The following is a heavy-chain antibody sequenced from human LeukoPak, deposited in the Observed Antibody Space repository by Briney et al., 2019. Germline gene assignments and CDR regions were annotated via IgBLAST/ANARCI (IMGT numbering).Heavy chain of an antibody. V-gene: IGHV6-1*01. CDR3: ARATTQLLRYVDF. Sequence: QTLSLTCAISGDSVSSNSAAWDRIRQSPSRGLEWLGRTYYRSKWYSDYAVSVKSRITINPDTSKNQFSLQLNSVTPEDTAVYYCARATTQLLRYVDFWGQGTLVTVSS. J-gene: IGHJ4*02. D-gene: IGHD1-26*01. CDR2: TYYRSKWYS. CDR1: GDSVSSNSAA.